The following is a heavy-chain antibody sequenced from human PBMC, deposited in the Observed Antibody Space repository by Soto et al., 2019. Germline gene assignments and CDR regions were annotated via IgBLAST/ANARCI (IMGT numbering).Heavy chain of an antibody. V-gene: IGHV3-53*01. CDR3: AITGAGYYIV. Sequence: GGSLRLSCAPSGFTPSSNYLSWVRQAPGKGLEWVSVIFSADNTHYADSVKGRFTISRDNSKNTVFLQMNSLRAEDTAVYYCAITGAGYYIVWGQGTPVTVSS. CDR2: IFSADNT. CDR1: GFTPSSNY. D-gene: IGHD3-3*01. J-gene: IGHJ4*02.